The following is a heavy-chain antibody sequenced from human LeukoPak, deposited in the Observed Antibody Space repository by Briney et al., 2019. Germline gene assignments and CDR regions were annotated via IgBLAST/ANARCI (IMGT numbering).Heavy chain of an antibody. CDR3: AKRNSSGDKNFDY. J-gene: IGHJ4*02. Sequence: GGSLRLSCAASGFTFGSYAMSWVRQAPGKGLEWVSAISGSGDRTYYADSVKGRFTISRDISKNTLYLQMNSLRAEDTAVYYCAKRNSSGDKNFDYWGQGTLVTVSS. V-gene: IGHV3-23*01. CDR2: ISGSGDRT. CDR1: GFTFGSYA. D-gene: IGHD6-19*01.